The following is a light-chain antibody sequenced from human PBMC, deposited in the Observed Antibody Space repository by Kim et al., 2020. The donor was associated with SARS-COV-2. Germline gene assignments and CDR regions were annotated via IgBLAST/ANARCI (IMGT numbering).Light chain of an antibody. CDR2: DAS. CDR1: QSISSW. Sequence: ASVGDRVTITCRASQSISSWLAWYQQKPGKAPQLLIYDASSLESGVPSRFSGSGSGTEFTLTISSLQPDDFATHYCQQYNSYSGTFGQGTKVDIK. J-gene: IGKJ1*01. CDR3: QQYNSYSGT. V-gene: IGKV1-5*01.